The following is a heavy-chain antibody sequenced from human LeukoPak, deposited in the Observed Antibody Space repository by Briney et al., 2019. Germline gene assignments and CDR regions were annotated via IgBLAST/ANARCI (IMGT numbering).Heavy chain of an antibody. V-gene: IGHV3-23*01. CDR1: GFTFSSSA. Sequence: GGSLRLSCAASGFTFSSSAMSWVRQAPGKGLEWVSNISGSGSGGSTYYADSVKGRFTISRDNFKNTLYLQMNSLRAEDTAVYYCARGRCSGGSCYSLLYAFDIWGQGTMVTVSS. J-gene: IGHJ3*02. D-gene: IGHD2-15*01. CDR3: ARGRCSGGSCYSLLYAFDI. CDR2: ISGSGSGGST.